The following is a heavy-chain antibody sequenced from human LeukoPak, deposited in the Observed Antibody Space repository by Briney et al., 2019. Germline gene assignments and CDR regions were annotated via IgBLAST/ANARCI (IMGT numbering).Heavy chain of an antibody. CDR3: ARQNYFDSSGYYGAFDI. D-gene: IGHD3-22*01. J-gene: IGHJ3*02. CDR1: GFTFSSYG. CDR2: ISYDGSDK. V-gene: IGHV3-30-3*01. Sequence: GGSLRLSCAASGFTFSSYGIHWARQAPGKGPQWVALISYDGSDKYYADSLKGRFTISRDNSKNTLFLQMNSLRVEDTAVYYCARQNYFDSSGYYGAFDIWGQGTMVTVSS.